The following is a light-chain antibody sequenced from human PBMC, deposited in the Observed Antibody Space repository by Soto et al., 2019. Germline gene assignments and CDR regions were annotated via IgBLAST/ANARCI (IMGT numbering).Light chain of an antibody. Sequence: EIVMTQSPATLSVSPGERATLSCRASQSVSSNLAWYQQKPGQAPRLLIYGASIRATGIPARFSGSGYGTEFTLTISSLQSEDFAVYYCQQYNNWPQTFGQWTKVEIK. CDR1: QSVSSN. J-gene: IGKJ1*01. V-gene: IGKV3-15*01. CDR3: QQYNNWPQT. CDR2: GAS.